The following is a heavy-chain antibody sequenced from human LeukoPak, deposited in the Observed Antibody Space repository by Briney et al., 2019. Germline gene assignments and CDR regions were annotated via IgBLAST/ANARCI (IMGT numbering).Heavy chain of an antibody. CDR2: INPNSGGT. V-gene: IGHV1-2*02. J-gene: IGHJ4*02. CDR1: GYTFTGYY. D-gene: IGHD3-10*01. Sequence: ASVKDSCKASGYTFTGYYMHWVRQAPGQGLEWMGWINPNSGGTNYAQKFQGRVTMTRDTSISTAYMELSRLRSDDTAVYYCARDPRYYGSGSYYFFDYWGQGILVTVSS. CDR3: ARDPRYYGSGSYYFFDY.